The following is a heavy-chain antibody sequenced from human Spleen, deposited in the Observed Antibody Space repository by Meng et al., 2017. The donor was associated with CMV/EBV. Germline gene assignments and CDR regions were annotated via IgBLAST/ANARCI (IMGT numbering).Heavy chain of an antibody. D-gene: IGHD3-10*01. CDR2: ISSSSSYI. V-gene: IGHV3-21*01. CDR3: ARDEGGLLWFGEAYFDY. J-gene: IGHJ4*02. Sequence: EVQLVESGXXXXXPXXAXXPSCAASGFTFSSYSMNWVRQAPGKGLEWVSSISSSSSYIYYADSVKGRFTISRDNAKNSLYLQMNSLRAEDTAVYYCARDEGGLLWFGEAYFDYWGQGTLVTVSS. CDR1: GFTFSSYS.